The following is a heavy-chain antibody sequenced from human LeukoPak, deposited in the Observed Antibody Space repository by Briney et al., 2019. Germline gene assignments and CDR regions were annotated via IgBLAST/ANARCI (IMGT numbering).Heavy chain of an antibody. CDR3: ATKHGGPYAFDI. J-gene: IGHJ3*02. V-gene: IGHV3-74*01. D-gene: IGHD2-21*01. CDR2: INSDGSST. CDR1: GFTFSSYW. Sequence: PGGSLRLSCAASGFTFSSYWMHWVRQAPGKGLVWVSRINSDGSSTSYADSVKGRFTISRDNAKNTLYLRMNSLRAEDTAVYYCATKHGGPYAFDIWGQGTMVTVSS.